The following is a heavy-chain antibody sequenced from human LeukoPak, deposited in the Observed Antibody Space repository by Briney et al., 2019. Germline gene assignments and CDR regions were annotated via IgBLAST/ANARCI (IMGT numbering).Heavy chain of an antibody. V-gene: IGHV3-30*18. J-gene: IGHJ3*02. CDR1: GFSFSYYA. Sequence: SGGSLRLSCAASGFSFSYYAMHWVRQAPGKGLEWVAVISYDGSNKLYADFLKGRFTISRDNSKNTLYLEVNNLRAEDTALYYCVKGGSSNWAPDAFDIWGQGTMVSVSS. D-gene: IGHD6-19*01. CDR3: VKGGSSNWAPDAFDI. CDR2: ISYDGSNK.